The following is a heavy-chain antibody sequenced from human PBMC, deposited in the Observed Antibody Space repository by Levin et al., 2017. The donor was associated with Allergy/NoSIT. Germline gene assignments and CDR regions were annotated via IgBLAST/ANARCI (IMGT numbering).Heavy chain of an antibody. CDR1: KFTFSNYA. V-gene: IGHV3-23*01. D-gene: IGHD3-10*01. Sequence: GESLKISCAASKFTFSNYAMSWVRQAPGKGLEWVSAISGGGGSTYYADSVKGRFTISRDNSKNTLYLQMNSLRAEDTAVYYCAKAFYGSGSYYNVDYYYGMDVWGQGTTVTVSS. CDR2: ISGGGGST. CDR3: AKAFYGSGSYYNVDYYYGMDV. J-gene: IGHJ6*02.